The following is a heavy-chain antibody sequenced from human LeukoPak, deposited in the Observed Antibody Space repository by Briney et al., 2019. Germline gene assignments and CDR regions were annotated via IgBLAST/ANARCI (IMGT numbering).Heavy chain of an antibody. Sequence: SETLSLTCTVSGGSISSNNYFWGWIIQPPGNGLEWIGSIYDSGSTYYNPSLKSRVTISVDTSKNQFSLKLNSVTAADTAMYYCQSRFLEWLLDYWGQGTLATVSS. CDR2: IYDSGST. D-gene: IGHD3-3*01. V-gene: IGHV4-39*01. CDR3: QSRFLEWLLDY. J-gene: IGHJ4*02. CDR1: GGSISSNNYF.